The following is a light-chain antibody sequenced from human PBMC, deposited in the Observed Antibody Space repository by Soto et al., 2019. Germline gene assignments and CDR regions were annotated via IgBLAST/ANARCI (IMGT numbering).Light chain of an antibody. V-gene: IGKV2-24*01. Sequence: DIVMTQTPLSSPVTLGQPASISCRSSQSLVDSDGITHLSWLHQRPGQPPRLLIYTISNRLSGVPDRFSGSGAGTDFTLKISRVEAEDVGLYYCMQTTQFPRTFGQGTRVEIK. CDR2: TIS. CDR1: QSLVDSDGITH. CDR3: MQTTQFPRT. J-gene: IGKJ1*01.